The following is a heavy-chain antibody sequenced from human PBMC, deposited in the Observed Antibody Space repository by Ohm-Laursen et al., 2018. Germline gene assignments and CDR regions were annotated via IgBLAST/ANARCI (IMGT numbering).Heavy chain of an antibody. Sequence: ASVKVSCKASGYTFTTHHIHWVRQAPGQGLEWMGIINPSGGSTKYAQKFQGRVTMTRDTSTSTVYMELSSLRSEDTAVYYCARDLGLVGTNWGYYFNYWGQGTLVTVSS. CDR3: ARDLGLVGTNWGYYFNY. CDR1: GYTFTTHH. J-gene: IGHJ4*02. V-gene: IGHV1-46*01. CDR2: INPSGGST. D-gene: IGHD7-27*01.